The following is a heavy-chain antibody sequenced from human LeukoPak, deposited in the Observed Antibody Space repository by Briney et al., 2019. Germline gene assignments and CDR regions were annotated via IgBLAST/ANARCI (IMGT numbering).Heavy chain of an antibody. Sequence: GGSLRLSCAPSVFTVRRNYISCVPEAPREGGGCVSFFYSGGSTYYADSVKGRFNISRDNSKNTLYLQMNSLRAEDTAVYYCARDQRRFRELLRFDYWGQGTLVTVSS. CDR2: FYSGGST. D-gene: IGHD3-10*01. CDR1: VFTVRRNY. CDR3: ARDQRRFRELLRFDY. J-gene: IGHJ4*02. V-gene: IGHV3-53*01.